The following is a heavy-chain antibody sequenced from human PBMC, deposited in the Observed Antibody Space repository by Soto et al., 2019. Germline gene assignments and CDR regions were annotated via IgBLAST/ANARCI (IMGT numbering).Heavy chain of an antibody. CDR1: GGSISSGGYS. CDR3: ARARYYYDSSGPFDY. Sequence: QLQLQESGSGLVKPSQTLSLTCAVFGGSISSGGYSWSWIRQPPGKGLEWIGYIYHSGSTYYNPSLKSRVTISVDRSKNQFSLKLSSVTAADTAVYYCARARYYYDSSGPFDYWGQGTLVTVSS. J-gene: IGHJ4*02. CDR2: IYHSGST. V-gene: IGHV4-30-2*01. D-gene: IGHD3-22*01.